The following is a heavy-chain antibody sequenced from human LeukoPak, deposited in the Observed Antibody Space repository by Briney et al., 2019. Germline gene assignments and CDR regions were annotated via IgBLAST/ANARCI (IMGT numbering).Heavy chain of an antibody. CDR2: IWNDGSNK. D-gene: IGHD3-10*01. J-gene: IGHJ3*02. CDR1: GFTFRNCG. V-gene: IGHV3-33*01. Sequence: GRSLRLSCAASGFTFRNCGMHWVRQAPVKGLEWVAVIWNDGSNKYYGDSVKGRFTISRDNSKNTLSLQMNSLRAEDTAVYYCARRDDGSGSFYNGLDTFDIWGLGTMVTVSS. CDR3: ARRDDGSGSFYNGLDTFDI.